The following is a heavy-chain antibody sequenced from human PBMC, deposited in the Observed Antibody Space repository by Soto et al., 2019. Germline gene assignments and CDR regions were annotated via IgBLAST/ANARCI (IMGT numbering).Heavy chain of an antibody. CDR2: INAGNGNT. V-gene: IGHV1-3*01. Sequence: VASVKVSCKASGYTFTTYAMHWVRQAPGQRLEWMGWINAGNGNTKYSQKFQGRVTITRDTSASTAYMELSGLRSEDTAVYYCARFYCSGDRCYFDYWGQGTLVTVSS. J-gene: IGHJ4*02. D-gene: IGHD2-15*01. CDR3: ARFYCSGDRCYFDY. CDR1: GYTFTTYA.